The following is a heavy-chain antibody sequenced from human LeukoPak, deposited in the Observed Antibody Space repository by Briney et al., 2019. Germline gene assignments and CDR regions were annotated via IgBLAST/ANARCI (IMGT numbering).Heavy chain of an antibody. Sequence: GASVKVSCKASGYTFTSYYMHWVRQAPGQGLEWMGIINPSGGSTSYAQKFQGRVTMTRDTSTSTVCMELSSLRSEDTAVYYCARDISVQYCSGGSCVGLYYYYGMDVWGQGTTVTVSS. CDR2: INPSGGST. V-gene: IGHV1-46*01. CDR3: ARDISVQYCSGGSCVGLYYYYGMDV. J-gene: IGHJ6*02. CDR1: GYTFTSYY. D-gene: IGHD2-15*01.